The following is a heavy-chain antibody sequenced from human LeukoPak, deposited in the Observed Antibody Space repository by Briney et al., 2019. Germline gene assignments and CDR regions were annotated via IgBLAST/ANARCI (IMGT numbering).Heavy chain of an antibody. CDR1: GGSISNYY. CDR2: IYTSGST. J-gene: IGHJ3*02. D-gene: IGHD3-9*01. Sequence: SETLSLTCSVSGGSISNYYCNWIRQPAGKGLEWIGRIYTSGSTNYNPSLKSRVTMSVDTSKNQFSLRLSSVTAADTAVYYCARARNDILTGYTAFDIWGQGTMVTVSS. V-gene: IGHV4-4*07. CDR3: ARARNDILTGYTAFDI.